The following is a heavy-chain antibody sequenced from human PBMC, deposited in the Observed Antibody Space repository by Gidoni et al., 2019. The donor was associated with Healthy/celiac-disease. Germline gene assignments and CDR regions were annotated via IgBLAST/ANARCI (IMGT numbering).Heavy chain of an antibody. CDR1: GFTFSNAW. CDR2: IKSKTDGGTT. J-gene: IGHJ6*02. Sequence: EVQLVESGGGLVKPGGSLRLSCAASGFTFSNAWMSWVRQAPGKGLEWVGRIKSKTDGGTTDYAAPVKGRFTISRDDSKNTLYLQMNSLKTEDTAVYYCTTEITGPQVYYYYYGMDVWGQGTTVTVSS. V-gene: IGHV3-15*01. CDR3: TTEITGPQVYYYYYGMDV. D-gene: IGHD3-16*01.